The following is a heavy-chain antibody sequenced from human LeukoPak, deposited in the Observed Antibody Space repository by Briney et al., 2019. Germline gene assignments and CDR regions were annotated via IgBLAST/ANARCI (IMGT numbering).Heavy chain of an antibody. V-gene: IGHV1-18*01. D-gene: IGHD3-22*01. CDR2: LSAYNGNT. Sequence: GASVKVSCKASGYTFTSYGISWVRQAPGQGPAWMRWLSAYNGNTNYAQKLQGRVTMTTDTSTSTAYMELRSLRSDDTAMYYCARSRAGFDSSGYPETTFDPWGQGTLDTVSS. CDR3: ARSRAGFDSSGYPETTFDP. J-gene: IGHJ5*02. CDR1: GYTFTSYG.